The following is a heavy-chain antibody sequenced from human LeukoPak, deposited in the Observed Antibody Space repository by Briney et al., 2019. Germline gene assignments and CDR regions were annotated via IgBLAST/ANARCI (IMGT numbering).Heavy chain of an antibody. CDR3: ARSAFLVTAPGLYYFDY. D-gene: IGHD6-13*01. J-gene: IGHJ4*02. Sequence: PSETLSLTCTVSGGSISSYYWSWIRQPAGKGLEWIGHIYNSGSTNYNPSLKGRVTMSVATSKNQFSLHLSSVTAADTAVHYCARSAFLVTAPGLYYFDYWGQGTLVAVSS. CDR2: IYNSGST. CDR1: GGSISSYY. V-gene: IGHV4-4*07.